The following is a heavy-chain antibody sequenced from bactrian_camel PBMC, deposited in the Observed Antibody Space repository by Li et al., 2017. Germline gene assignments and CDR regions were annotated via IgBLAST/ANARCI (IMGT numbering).Heavy chain of an antibody. J-gene: IGHJ4*01. Sequence: VQLVESGGGLVQPGGSLRLSCAASGFTLPSSWMFWVRQAPGKGLELVSTIDDSGSILYYADAVKGRFTFSEDNAKDALYLQMNSLKPEDTAMYYCAADWASSSEDCLSRPEFPYWGQGTQVTVS. D-gene: IGHD5*01. CDR1: GFTLPSSW. CDR3: AADWASSSEDCLSRPEFPY. CDR2: IDDSGSIL. V-gene: IGHV3S1*01.